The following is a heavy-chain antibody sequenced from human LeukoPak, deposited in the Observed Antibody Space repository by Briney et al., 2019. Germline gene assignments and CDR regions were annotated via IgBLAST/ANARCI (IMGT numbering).Heavy chain of an antibody. V-gene: IGHV1-2*02. CDR1: GYTFTGYY. D-gene: IGHD2-15*01. CDR3: ASMVHCSGGSCYPDDAFDI. Sequence: ASVKVSCKASGYTFTGYYMHWVRQAPGQGLEWMGWINPNSGGTNYAQKFQGRVTMTRDTSISTAYMELSSLRSEDTAVYYCASMVHCSGGSCYPDDAFDIWGQGTMVTVSS. J-gene: IGHJ3*02. CDR2: INPNSGGT.